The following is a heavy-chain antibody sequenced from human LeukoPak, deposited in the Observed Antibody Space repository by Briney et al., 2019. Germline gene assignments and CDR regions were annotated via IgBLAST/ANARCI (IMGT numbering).Heavy chain of an antibody. CDR1: GGTFSSYA. CDR3: TTDLTRYSSSWYYFDY. J-gene: IGHJ4*02. CDR2: IIPIFGTA. Sequence: GSSVEVSCKASGGTFSSYAISWVRQAPGQGLEWMGGIIPIFGTANYAQKFQGRVTITTDESTSTAYMELSSLRSEDTAVYYCTTDLTRYSSSWYYFDYWGQGTLVTVSS. D-gene: IGHD6-13*01. V-gene: IGHV1-69*05.